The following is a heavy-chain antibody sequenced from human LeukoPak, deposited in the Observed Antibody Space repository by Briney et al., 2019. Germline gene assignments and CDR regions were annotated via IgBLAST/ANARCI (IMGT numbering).Heavy chain of an antibody. Sequence: ASVKVSCKASGYTFTSYGISWVRQAPGQGLEWMGWISAYNGNTNYAQKLQGRVTMTTDTSTSTAYMELRSLRSDDTAVYYCARGGFSGSYLDDAFDIRGQGTMVTVSS. CDR3: ARGGFSGSYLDDAFDI. J-gene: IGHJ3*02. CDR1: GYTFTSYG. V-gene: IGHV1-18*01. CDR2: ISAYNGNT. D-gene: IGHD1-26*01.